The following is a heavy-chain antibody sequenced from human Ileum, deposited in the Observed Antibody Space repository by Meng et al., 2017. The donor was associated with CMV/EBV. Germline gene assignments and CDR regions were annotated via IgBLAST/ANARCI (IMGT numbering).Heavy chain of an antibody. Sequence: GESLKISCAASGFTFNTYEMNWVRQAPGKGLEWVSYIGTSGTTIWYADSVRGRFTISRDNAKNTLYLQMDSLRAEDTAVYYCARDKSARDSSAYDYWGQG. V-gene: IGHV3-48*03. D-gene: IGHD3-22*01. CDR2: IGTSGTTI. CDR1: GFTFNTYE. J-gene: IGHJ4*01. CDR3: ARDKSARDSSAYDY.